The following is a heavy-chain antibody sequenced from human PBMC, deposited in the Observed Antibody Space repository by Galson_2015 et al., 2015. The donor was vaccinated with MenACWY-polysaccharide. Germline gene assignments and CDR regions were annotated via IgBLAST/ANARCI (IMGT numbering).Heavy chain of an antibody. Sequence: SLRLSCAVSGFIFSDYAIHWVRQAPGKGLEWLAVISYDGSNKYYLESVKGRFTISRDNSKDMVYLHMNSLRGEDTAVYYCSTAGFMYDSFNYYYTGVWGEGTTGAVS. CDR1: GFIFSDYA. J-gene: IGHJ6*03. V-gene: IGHV3-30*03. CDR3: STAGFMYDSFNYYYTGV. CDR2: ISYDGSNK. D-gene: IGHD3-16*01.